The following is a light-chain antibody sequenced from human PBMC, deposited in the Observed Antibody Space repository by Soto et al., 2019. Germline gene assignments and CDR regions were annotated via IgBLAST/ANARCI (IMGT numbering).Light chain of an antibody. CDR3: QTWVPGILL. CDR2: LNSDGSH. J-gene: IGLJ2*01. CDR1: SGHSNYA. Sequence: QSVLTQSPSASASLGASVKLTCTLSSGHSNYAIEWHQQQPEKGPRFLMKLNSDGSHSKGDGIPDRFSGSSSGAERYLTISTLQSEDEADYYCQTWVPGILLFGGGTKVTVL. V-gene: IGLV4-69*01.